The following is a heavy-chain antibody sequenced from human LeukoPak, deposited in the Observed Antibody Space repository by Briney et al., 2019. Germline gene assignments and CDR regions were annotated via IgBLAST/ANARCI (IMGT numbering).Heavy chain of an antibody. Sequence: ASVKVSCKVSGYTLTELSMHWVRQAPGKGLEWMGGFDPEDGETIYAQKFQGRVTMTEDTSTDTAYIELSSLRSEDTAVYYCATASSIAARPTSYYFDYWGQGTLVTVSS. V-gene: IGHV1-24*01. J-gene: IGHJ4*02. CDR1: GYTLTELS. CDR2: FDPEDGET. D-gene: IGHD6-6*01. CDR3: ATASSIAARPTSYYFDY.